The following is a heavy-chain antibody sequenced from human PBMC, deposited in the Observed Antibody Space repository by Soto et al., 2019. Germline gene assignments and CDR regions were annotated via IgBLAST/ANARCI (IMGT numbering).Heavy chain of an antibody. J-gene: IGHJ6*02. V-gene: IGHV2-5*01. CDR1: GFSLSTSGVG. CDR3: AHLEWGPVYMDV. D-gene: IGHD1-26*01. CDR2: IYWNDDK. Sequence: SGPTLVNPTQTLTLTCTFSGFSLSTSGVGVGWIRQPPGKALEWLTLIYWNDDKRYSPSLKNALTITKDTSKNQVVLTITNVDPVDTATYYCAHLEWGPVYMDVWGQGTTVTVSS.